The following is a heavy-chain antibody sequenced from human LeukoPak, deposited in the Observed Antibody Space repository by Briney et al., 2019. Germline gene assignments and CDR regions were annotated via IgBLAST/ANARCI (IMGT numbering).Heavy chain of an antibody. Sequence: GESLKISCRVSGYSSPGYWIAWVRQMPGKGLEWMGIIYPGDSDTKYGPSFQGQVTISVDKSISTAYLQRSSLKASDTAIYYCARQVSAGDFDFWGQGTLVTVSS. D-gene: IGHD1-14*01. CDR3: ARQVSAGDFDF. J-gene: IGHJ4*02. CDR1: GYSSPGYW. CDR2: IYPGDSDT. V-gene: IGHV5-51*01.